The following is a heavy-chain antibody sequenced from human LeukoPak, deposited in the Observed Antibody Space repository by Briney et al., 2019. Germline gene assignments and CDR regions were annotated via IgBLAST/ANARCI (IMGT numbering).Heavy chain of an antibody. D-gene: IGHD3-10*01. J-gene: IGHJ4*02. CDR1: GYTFTGYY. V-gene: IGHV1-2*02. CDR3: ARALSGSVDY. CDR2: INPNTGGT. Sequence: ASVKVSCKASGYTFTGYYIHWVRQAPGQGLEWMGWINPNTGGTNYAQKFQGRVTMTRDTSVSTTYMDLSRLRSDDTAVYYCARALSGSVDYWGQGTLVTVSS.